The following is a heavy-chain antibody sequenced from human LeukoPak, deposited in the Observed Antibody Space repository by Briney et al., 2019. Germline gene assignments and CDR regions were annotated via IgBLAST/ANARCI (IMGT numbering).Heavy chain of an antibody. J-gene: IGHJ5*02. V-gene: IGHV4-30-2*01. D-gene: IGHD3-10*01. CDR1: GDSISSGDYS. Sequence: TSETLSLTCAVSGDSISSGDYSWSWIRQPSGKGLEWIGYIFHGGSSYYNPSLKSRVTIPVDKSKNQFSLRLTSVTAADTAVYYCARELWFVNAPGSWFDPWGQGTLVTVSS. CDR3: ARELWFVNAPGSWFDP. CDR2: IFHGGSS.